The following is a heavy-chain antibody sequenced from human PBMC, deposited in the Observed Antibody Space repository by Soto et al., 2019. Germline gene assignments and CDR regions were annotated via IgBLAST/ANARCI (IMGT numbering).Heavy chain of an antibody. CDR2: IYSAGRT. CDR1: GFTVSSNY. J-gene: IGHJ4*02. V-gene: IGHV3-66*01. Sequence: GGSLRLSCAASGFTVSSNYMSWVRQAPGKGLEWVSSIYSAGRTYYADSVKGRFTISRDNSDNTLYLQMNSLRAEDTAVYYCARDRGWSLFDYWGQGTLVTVSS. CDR3: ARDRGWSLFDY. D-gene: IGHD6-19*01.